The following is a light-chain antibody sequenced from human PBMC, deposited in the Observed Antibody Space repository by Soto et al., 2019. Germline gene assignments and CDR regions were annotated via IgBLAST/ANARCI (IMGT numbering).Light chain of an antibody. CDR3: QQYNSYPWT. CDR2: KAS. J-gene: IGKJ1*01. CDR1: QSVNNW. V-gene: IGKV1-5*03. Sequence: DIQMTQSPSTLSASVGDRVTITCRASQSVNNWLAWYQQKPGKAPNLLICKASTLEIGVPSRFSGSGSGTEFTITISNLQPDDFATYYCQQYNSYPWTFGQGTKVDIK.